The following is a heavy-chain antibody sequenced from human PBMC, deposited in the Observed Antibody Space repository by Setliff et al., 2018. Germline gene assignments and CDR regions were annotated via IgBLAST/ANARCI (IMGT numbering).Heavy chain of an antibody. D-gene: IGHD6-19*01. V-gene: IGHV1-69*13. CDR2: IIPIRGAA. J-gene: IGHJ6*03. Sequence: ASVKVSCKAFGGTFSNSAINWVRQAPGQGLEWMGGIIPIRGAADCAQKFQGKVIITADGSTSTAYMELTSLRSDDAAVYYCARGPSGWSSATSRYYFYMDVWGKGTTVTVSS. CDR3: ARGPSGWSSATSRYYFYMDV. CDR1: GGTFSNSA.